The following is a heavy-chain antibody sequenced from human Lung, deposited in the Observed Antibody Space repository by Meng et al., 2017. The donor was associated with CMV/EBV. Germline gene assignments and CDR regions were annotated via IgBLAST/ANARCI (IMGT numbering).Heavy chain of an antibody. CDR1: GYTFTSYG. Sequence: QVQLVQSGAEVKKPGASVKVSCKASGYTFTSYGISWVRHAPGQGLEWMGWISAYDGDTKYAQNLQGRLTMTTDTSTSTAYMVLRSLRSDDTAVYYCASGTPGRSYCDYWGQGTLVTVSS. CDR3: ASGTPGRSYCDY. J-gene: IGHJ4*02. V-gene: IGHV1-18*01. D-gene: IGHD2-15*01. CDR2: ISAYDGDT.